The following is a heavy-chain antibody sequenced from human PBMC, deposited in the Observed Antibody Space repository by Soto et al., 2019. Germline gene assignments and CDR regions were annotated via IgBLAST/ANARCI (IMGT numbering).Heavy chain of an antibody. CDR1: GFTFSSYS. D-gene: IGHD1-26*01. J-gene: IGHJ5*02. CDR3: ARAGGGSSHPALHWFDP. V-gene: IGHV3-48*02. Sequence: PGGSLRLSCAASGFTFSSYSMNWVRQAPGKGLEWVSYISSSSSTIYYADSVKGRFTISRDNAKNSLYLQMNSLRDGDTAVYYCARAGGGSSHPALHWFDPWGQGTLVTVSS. CDR2: ISSSSSTI.